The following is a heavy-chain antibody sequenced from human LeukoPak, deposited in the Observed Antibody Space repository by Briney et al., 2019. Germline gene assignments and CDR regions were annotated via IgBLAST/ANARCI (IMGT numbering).Heavy chain of an antibody. CDR3: ASSIAAAGTGYFDY. CDR2: IIPILGIA. CDR1: GYSFTSYW. J-gene: IGHJ4*02. D-gene: IGHD6-13*01. Sequence: KISCKGSGYSFTSYWIGWVRQAPGQGLEWMGRIIPILGIANYAQKFQGRVTITADKSTSTAYMELSSLRSEDTAVYYCASSIAAAGTGYFDYWGQGTLVTLSS. V-gene: IGHV1-69*02.